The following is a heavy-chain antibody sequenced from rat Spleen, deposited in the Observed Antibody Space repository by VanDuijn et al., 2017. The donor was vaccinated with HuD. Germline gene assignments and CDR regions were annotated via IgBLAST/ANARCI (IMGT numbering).Heavy chain of an antibody. J-gene: IGHJ3*01. CDR1: GFTFSDYN. CDR2: ITYDGIGT. Sequence: EVHLLKSGGGLVQPGRSLTLSCVASGFTFSDYNMAWVRQAPKKGLEWVATITYDGIGTYYRDSVKGRFTISRDNAKSTLHLQVDSPRSEDTATYYCASGTWLSYWGQGTLVTVSS. CDR3: ASGTWLSY. D-gene: IGHD3-2*01. V-gene: IGHV5-7*01.